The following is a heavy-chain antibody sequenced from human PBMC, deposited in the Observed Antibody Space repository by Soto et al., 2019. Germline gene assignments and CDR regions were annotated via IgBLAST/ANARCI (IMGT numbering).Heavy chain of an antibody. J-gene: IGHJ3*01. CDR1: GYSFPSYW. Sequence: GESLKISFKVCGYSFPSYWIGWVPPVPGKGLEWMGIFYPGDSDTRYSPSLQGQVTISADKSISTAYLQLSSLKASDTAMYYCARRYYYDRSGPLGAFDVWGQGTMVT. CDR2: FYPGDSDT. D-gene: IGHD3-22*01. CDR3: ARRYYYDRSGPLGAFDV. V-gene: IGHV5-51*01.